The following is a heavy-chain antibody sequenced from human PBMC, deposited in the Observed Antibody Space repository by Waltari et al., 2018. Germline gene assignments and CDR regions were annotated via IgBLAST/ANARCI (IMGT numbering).Heavy chain of an antibody. CDR3: AKDTVAARPIGYAFDI. J-gene: IGHJ3*02. V-gene: IGHV3-30*02. D-gene: IGHD6-6*01. Sequence: QVQLVESGGGVVQPGGSLRLSCAASGFTFSSYGMHWVRQAPGKGLEWVACIRYDGSNKYYADSVKGRFTISRDNSKNTLYLQMNSLRAEDTAVYYCAKDTVAARPIGYAFDIWGQGTMVTVSS. CDR2: IRYDGSNK. CDR1: GFTFSSYG.